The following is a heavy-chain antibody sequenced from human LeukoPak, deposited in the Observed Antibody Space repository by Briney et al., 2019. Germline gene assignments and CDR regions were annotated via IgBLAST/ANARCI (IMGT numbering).Heavy chain of an antibody. D-gene: IGHD2-2*01. CDR2: INSDGSST. Sequence: PGGSLRLSCAASGFTFSSYWMHWVRQAPGKGLVWVSRINSDGSSTSYADSVKGRFTFSRDNAKNTLYLQMNSLRAEDTAVYYCARETRPGNIDYWGQGTLVTVSS. CDR1: GFTFSSYW. V-gene: IGHV3-74*01. CDR3: ARETRPGNIDY. J-gene: IGHJ4*02.